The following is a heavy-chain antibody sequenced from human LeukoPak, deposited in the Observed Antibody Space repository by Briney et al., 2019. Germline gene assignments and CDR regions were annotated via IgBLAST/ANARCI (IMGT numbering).Heavy chain of an antibody. CDR3: ARVYCTNGVCMEVGYYFDY. V-gene: IGHV3-30*04. J-gene: IGHJ4*02. Sequence: GGSLRLSCAASGFTFSSYAMHWVRQAPGKGLEWVAVISYDGSNKYYADSVKGRFTISRDNSKNTLYLQMNSLRAEDTAVYYCARVYCTNGVCMEVGYYFDYWGQGTLVTVSS. D-gene: IGHD2-8*01. CDR1: GFTFSSYA. CDR2: ISYDGSNK.